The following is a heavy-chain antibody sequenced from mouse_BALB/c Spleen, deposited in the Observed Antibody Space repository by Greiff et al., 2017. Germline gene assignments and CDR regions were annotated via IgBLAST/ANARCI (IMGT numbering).Heavy chain of an antibody. Sequence: VQLQQSGAELVKPGASVKLSCTASGFNIKDTYMHWVKQRPEQGLEWIGRIDPANGNTKYDPKFQGKATITADTSSNTAYLQLSSLTSEDTAVYYCARRDGPHWYFDVWGAGTTVTVSS. D-gene: IGHD2-3*01. CDR3: ARRDGPHWYFDV. J-gene: IGHJ1*01. V-gene: IGHV14-3*02. CDR1: GFNIKDTY. CDR2: IDPANGNT.